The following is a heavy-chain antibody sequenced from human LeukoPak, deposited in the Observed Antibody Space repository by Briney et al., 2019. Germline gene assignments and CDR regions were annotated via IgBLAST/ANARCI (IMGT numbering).Heavy chain of an antibody. J-gene: IGHJ4*02. CDR2: IKQDGSEK. Sequence: GGSLRLSCAASGFTFSSYWMSWVRQAPGKGLEWVANIKQDGSEKYYVDSVKGRFTISRDNAKNSLYLQMNSLRAEDTAVYYCARELAYSMIVVVGFDFWGQGTLVTASS. D-gene: IGHD3-22*01. V-gene: IGHV3-7*01. CDR1: GFTFSSYW. CDR3: ARELAYSMIVVVGFDF.